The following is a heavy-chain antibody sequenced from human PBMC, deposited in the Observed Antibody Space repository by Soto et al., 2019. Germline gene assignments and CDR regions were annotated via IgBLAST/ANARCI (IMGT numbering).Heavy chain of an antibody. CDR1: GFTFSSYG. J-gene: IGHJ3*02. V-gene: IGHV3-33*01. CDR3: AREMVQSTDAFDI. Sequence: PGGSLRLSCAASGFTFSSYGMHWVRQAPGKGLEWVAVIWYDGSNKYYADSVKGRFTISRDNSKNTLYLQMNSLRAEDTAVYYCAREMVQSTDAFDIWGQGTMVTVSS. D-gene: IGHD1-1*01. CDR2: IWYDGSNK.